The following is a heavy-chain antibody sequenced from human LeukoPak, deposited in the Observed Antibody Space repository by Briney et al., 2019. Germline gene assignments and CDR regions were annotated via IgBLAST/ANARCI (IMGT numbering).Heavy chain of an antibody. CDR1: GFTFSSST. CDR2: IVVGSGNT. CDR3: AADGPADLFDGSEDPPRDAFEI. Sequence: TSVNVSCKASGFTFSSSTMQWVRQARGQRLEWIGWIVVGSGNTNYAQKFQERVTISRDMSTSTAYMELSSLTSEDTAVFYCAADGPADLFDGSEDPPRDAFEIWGQGTMVTVSS. J-gene: IGHJ3*02. V-gene: IGHV1-58*02. D-gene: IGHD3-22*01.